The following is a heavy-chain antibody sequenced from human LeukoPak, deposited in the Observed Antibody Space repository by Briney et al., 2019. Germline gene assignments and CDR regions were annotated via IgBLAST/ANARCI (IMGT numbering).Heavy chain of an antibody. J-gene: IGHJ4*02. D-gene: IGHD2-15*01. CDR3: ARVKRDCSGGSCYSYDY. Sequence: SVKVSCKASGGTFSSYAISWVRQAPGQGLEWMGRIIPILGIANYAQKFQGRVTITADKSTSTAYMELNSLRAEDTAVYYCARVKRDCSGGSCYSYDYWGQGTLVTVSS. CDR2: IIPILGIA. CDR1: GGTFSSYA. V-gene: IGHV1-69*04.